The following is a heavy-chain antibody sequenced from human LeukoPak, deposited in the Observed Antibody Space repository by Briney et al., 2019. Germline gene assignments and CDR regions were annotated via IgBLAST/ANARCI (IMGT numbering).Heavy chain of an antibody. J-gene: IGHJ4*02. CDR3: ATTQYYYGSTGSYYDY. CDR1: GYTFTGYY. Sequence: AAVKVSCKASGYTFTGYYIHWVRQAPGEGLEWMGWINPNSGSTNYAQKFQGRVTMTRDTSISTAYMELSGLRYDDTAVYYCATTQYYYGSTGSYYDYWGQGTLATVSS. D-gene: IGHD3-10*01. V-gene: IGHV1-2*02. CDR2: INPNSGST.